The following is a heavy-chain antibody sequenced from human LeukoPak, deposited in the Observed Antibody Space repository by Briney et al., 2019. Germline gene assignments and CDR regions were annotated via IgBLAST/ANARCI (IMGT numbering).Heavy chain of an antibody. CDR1: GYSFTSYW. Sequence: GESLKISCKGSGYSFTSYWIGWVRQMPGKGLEWMGIIYPGDSDTRYSPSFQGQVTISADKSISTASLQWSSLKASDTAMYYCARSCTSTSCYLTDAFDIWGQGTMVTVSS. J-gene: IGHJ3*02. V-gene: IGHV5-51*01. CDR2: IYPGDSDT. CDR3: ARSCTSTSCYLTDAFDI. D-gene: IGHD2-2*01.